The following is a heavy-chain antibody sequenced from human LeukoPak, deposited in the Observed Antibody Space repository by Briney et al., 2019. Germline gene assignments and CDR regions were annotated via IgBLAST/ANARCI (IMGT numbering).Heavy chain of an antibody. J-gene: IGHJ5*02. CDR3: ARGGTSALEWFGP. V-gene: IGHV4-59*01. D-gene: IGHD3-3*01. CDR2: IYYSGST. Sequence: PSETLSLTCSVSGGSISSYYWSWIRQPPGKGLEWIGYIYYSGSTKYNPSLKSRVTISIDTSKNQFSLKVNSVTAADTAVYYCARGGTSALEWFGPWGQGTLVTVSS. CDR1: GGSISSYY.